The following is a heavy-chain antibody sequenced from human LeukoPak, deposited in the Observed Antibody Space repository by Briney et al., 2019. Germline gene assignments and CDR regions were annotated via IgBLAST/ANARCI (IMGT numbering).Heavy chain of an antibody. V-gene: IGHV3-21*01. CDR1: GFTFSSYS. D-gene: IGHD4-17*01. CDR3: AKDPEYGSYMDV. Sequence: GGSLRLSCAASGFTFSSYSMNWVRQAPGKGLEWVSSISSSSSYIYYADSVKGRFTISRDNSKNTLYLQMNSLRAEDTAVYYCAKDPEYGSYMDVWGKGTTVTISS. J-gene: IGHJ6*03. CDR2: ISSSSSYI.